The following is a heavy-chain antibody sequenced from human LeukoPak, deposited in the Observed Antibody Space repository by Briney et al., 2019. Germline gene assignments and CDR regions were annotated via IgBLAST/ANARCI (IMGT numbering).Heavy chain of an antibody. Sequence: SETLSLTCAVYGGSFSGYYWSWVRQPPGKGLEWIGEINHSGSTNYNPSLKSRVTISVDTSKNQFSLKLSSVTAADTAVYYCARGAARGNHFDYWGQGTLVTVSS. V-gene: IGHV4-34*01. CDR1: GGSFSGYY. CDR2: INHSGST. CDR3: ARGAARGNHFDY. J-gene: IGHJ4*02.